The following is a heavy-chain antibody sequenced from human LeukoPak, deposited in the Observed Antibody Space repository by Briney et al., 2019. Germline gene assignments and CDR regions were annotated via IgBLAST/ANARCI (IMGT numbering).Heavy chain of an antibody. CDR3: ARGVVPAATGRGWFDP. J-gene: IGHJ5*02. D-gene: IGHD2-2*01. CDR2: MNPNSGNT. V-gene: IGHV1-8*03. Sequence: ASVKVSCKASGYTFTSYDINWVRQATGQGLEWMGWMNPNSGNTGYAQKFQGRVTITRNTSISTAYMELSSLRSEDTAVYYCARGVVPAATGRGWFDPWGQGTLVTVSS. CDR1: GYTFTSYD.